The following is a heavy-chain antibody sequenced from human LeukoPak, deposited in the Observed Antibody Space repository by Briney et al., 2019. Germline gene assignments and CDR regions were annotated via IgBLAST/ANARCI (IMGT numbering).Heavy chain of an antibody. Sequence: SETLSLTCAVSGASITSCYWSWVRQSAGKGLEWIGRLYTTGTANYNPSLKSRVTMSGDSSKNQLSLTLTSVTAADTAVYYCVRDGANWEEPNDAVDTLGQGTLVTVSS. J-gene: IGHJ3*02. D-gene: IGHD1-26*01. CDR3: VRDGANWEEPNDAVDT. CDR1: GASITSCY. V-gene: IGHV4-4*07. CDR2: LYTTGTA.